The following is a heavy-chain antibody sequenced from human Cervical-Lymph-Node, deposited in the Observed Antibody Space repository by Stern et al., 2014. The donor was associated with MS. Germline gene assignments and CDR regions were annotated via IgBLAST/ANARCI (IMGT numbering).Heavy chain of an antibody. CDR2: ISGSTSYT. D-gene: IGHD6-19*01. Sequence: VQLVESGGGLVKPGGSLRLSCAASGFTFSDYYLTWIRQAPGKGLEWVSYISGSTSYTNYADSVKGRFTISSDNTKNSLYLRMTSLRAEDTAVYYCALISSGYAFHHWGQGTLVTVSS. CDR3: ALISSGYAFHH. J-gene: IGHJ1*01. CDR1: GFTFSDYY. V-gene: IGHV3-11*06.